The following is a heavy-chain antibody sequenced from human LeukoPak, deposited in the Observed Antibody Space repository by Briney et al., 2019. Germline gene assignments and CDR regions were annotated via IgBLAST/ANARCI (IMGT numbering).Heavy chain of an antibody. J-gene: IGHJ4*02. CDR3: AKDTRPREGINY. CDR2: IRSDGNNK. Sequence: PGGSLRLSCAASGFTFSSYGMHWVRQAPGKGLEWVTFIRSDGNNKYYADSVKGRFTISRDNSKNTLYLQMNSLRPEDTAVYYCAKDTRPREGINYWGQGILVTVSS. V-gene: IGHV3-30*02. D-gene: IGHD3-10*01. CDR1: GFTFSSYG.